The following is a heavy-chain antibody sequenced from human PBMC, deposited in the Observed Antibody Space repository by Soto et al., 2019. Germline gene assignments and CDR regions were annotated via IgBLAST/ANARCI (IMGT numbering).Heavy chain of an antibody. Sequence: XVKVSCKASGGTFSNYAISWVRQAPGQXLEWMGGIRSIFGTAKYAQKLKGRVXXTADESTXXAYMELSRLRSEEKAVYYCARAGDPRSGWYGNYWGEGTLVTVSS. V-gene: IGHV1-69*13. CDR3: ARAGDPRSGWYGNY. CDR1: GGTFSNYA. CDR2: IRSIFGTA. J-gene: IGHJ4*02. D-gene: IGHD6-19*01.